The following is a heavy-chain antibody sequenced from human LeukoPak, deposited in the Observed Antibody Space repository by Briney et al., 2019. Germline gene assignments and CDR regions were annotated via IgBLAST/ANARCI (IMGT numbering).Heavy chain of an antibody. CDR2: IYHSGST. J-gene: IGHJ3*02. D-gene: IGHD6-19*01. V-gene: IGHV4-4*02. CDR3: TRRAGTDSNGAFDI. CDR1: GGSISSSTW. Sequence: PSETLSLTCAVSGGSISSSTWWTWVRQPPEKGLEWIGEIYHSGSTNYNPSLKSRVTISVDKSKNQFSLNLSSVTAADTAVYYCTRRAGTDSNGAFDIWGQGTMVTVSS.